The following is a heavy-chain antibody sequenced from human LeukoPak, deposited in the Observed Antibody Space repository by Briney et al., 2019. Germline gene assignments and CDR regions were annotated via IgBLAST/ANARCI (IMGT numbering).Heavy chain of an antibody. CDR3: ARDPPYSGYDYYFDY. CDR2: INPNSGGT. V-gene: IGHV1-2*04. J-gene: IGHJ4*02. Sequence: ASVKVSCKASGYSFTGYYMHWVRQAPGQGLEWVGWINPNSGGTNYAQKFQGWVTMTRDTSISTAYMEVSRLRSEDTAVYYCARDPPYSGYDYYFDYWGQGTLVTVSS. CDR1: GYSFTGYY. D-gene: IGHD5-12*01.